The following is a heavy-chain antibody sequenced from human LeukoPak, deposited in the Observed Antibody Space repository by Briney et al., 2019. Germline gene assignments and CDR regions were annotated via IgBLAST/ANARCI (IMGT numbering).Heavy chain of an antibody. V-gene: IGHV3-66*01. D-gene: IGHD4-17*01. J-gene: IGHJ4*02. CDR3: ARDQWSTTVD. CDR1: GFTFSTYA. Sequence: PSGGSLRLSCAASGFTFSTYAMSWVRQAPGKGLEWVSVIYSGGSTYYADSVKGRFTISRDNSKNTLYLQMNSLRAEDTAMYYCARDQWSTTVDWGQGTLVTVSS. CDR2: IYSGGST.